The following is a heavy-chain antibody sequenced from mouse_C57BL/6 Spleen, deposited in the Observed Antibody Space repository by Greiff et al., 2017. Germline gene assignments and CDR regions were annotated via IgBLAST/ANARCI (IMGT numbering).Heavy chain of an antibody. CDR2: IDPSDSYT. J-gene: IGHJ4*01. D-gene: IGHD1-1*02. CDR3: ARGRNYGGYYAMDY. Sequence: QVQLKQPGAELVMPGASVKLSCKASGYTFTSYWMHWVKQRPGQGLEWIGEIDPSDSYTNYNQKFKGKSTLTVDKSSSTAYMQLSSRTSEDSAVYYCARGRNYGGYYAMDYWGQGTSVTVSS. V-gene: IGHV1-69*01. CDR1: GYTFTSYW.